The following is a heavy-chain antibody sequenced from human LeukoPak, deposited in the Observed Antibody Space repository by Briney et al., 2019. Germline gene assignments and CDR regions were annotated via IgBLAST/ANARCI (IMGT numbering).Heavy chain of an antibody. CDR2: MQYSGST. CDR3: ARQAEYIYEPGWFDP. Sequence: SETLSLTRTVSGGSISRNNHYWAWIRQPPGKGLEWIGSMQYSGSTHYNPSLKSRVTISVDTSKKQFSLKVSSMTAADTAVYYCARQAEYIYEPGWFDPWGQGTLVTVSS. CDR1: GGSISRNNHY. J-gene: IGHJ5*02. V-gene: IGHV4-39*01. D-gene: IGHD5-18*01.